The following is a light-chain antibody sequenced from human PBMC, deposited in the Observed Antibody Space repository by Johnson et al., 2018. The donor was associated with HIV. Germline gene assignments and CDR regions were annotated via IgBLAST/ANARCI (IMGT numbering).Light chain of an antibody. Sequence: QSVLTQPPSVSAAPGQNVTISCSGSSSNIGNNSVSLYQQLPGTAPKLLIYDTNRRPSGIPDRFSGSKSGTSATLDITGLQSGDEADYYCGTWDASLSVNVFGPGTKVTVL. CDR3: GTWDASLSVNV. J-gene: IGLJ1*01. CDR1: SSNIGNNS. CDR2: DTN. V-gene: IGLV1-51*01.